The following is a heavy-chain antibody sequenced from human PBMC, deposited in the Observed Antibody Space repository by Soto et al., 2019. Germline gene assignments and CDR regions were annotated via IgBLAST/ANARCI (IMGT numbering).Heavy chain of an antibody. V-gene: IGHV5-10-1*01. CDR2: IDPTDSYT. CDR1: GYSFTSYW. CDR3: ARQGAYYDSSGLPRGWFDP. Sequence: GESLKISCKGSGYSFTSYWISWVRQMPGKGLEWMGRIDPTDSYTNYSPSFQDHVTISADKSISTAYLQWSSLKASDTAMYYCARQGAYYDSSGLPRGWFDPWGQGTLVTVSS. D-gene: IGHD3-22*01. J-gene: IGHJ5*02.